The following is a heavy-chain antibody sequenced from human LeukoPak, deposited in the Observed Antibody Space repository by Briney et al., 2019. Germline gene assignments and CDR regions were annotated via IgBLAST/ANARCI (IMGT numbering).Heavy chain of an antibody. V-gene: IGHV4-39*01. D-gene: IGHD3-3*01. Sequence: PGGSLRLSCAASGFTFSSYGMHWVRQSPGTGLEWIGSIYYSGSTYYNPSLKSRATISVDTSKNQISLKVSSVTAADSALYFCARQRTSGSASNLRVAQIDSWGQGTLVTVSS. J-gene: IGHJ4*02. CDR2: IYYSGST. CDR3: ARQRTSGSASNLRVAQIDS. CDR1: GFTFSSYG.